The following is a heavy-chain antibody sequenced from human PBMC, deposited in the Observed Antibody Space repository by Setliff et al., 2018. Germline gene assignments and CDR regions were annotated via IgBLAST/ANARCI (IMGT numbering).Heavy chain of an antibody. CDR1: GDTFRSYA. D-gene: IGHD6-6*01. CDR3: ARAEYTSSSLYYYMDV. V-gene: IGHV1-69*13. J-gene: IGHJ6*03. Sequence: SVKVSCKVSGDTFRSYALTWVRQAPGQGLEWMGGIIPIFGTANYAQKFQGRVTITADESTSTAYMELSRLRSDDTAVYYCARAEYTSSSLYYYMDVWGKGTTVTSP. CDR2: IIPIFGTA.